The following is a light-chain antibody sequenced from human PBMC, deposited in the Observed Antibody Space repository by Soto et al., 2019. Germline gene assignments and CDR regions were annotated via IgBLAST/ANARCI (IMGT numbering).Light chain of an antibody. CDR1: SSDVGSSNL. CDR2: EGS. CDR3: CSYAGSSTWV. V-gene: IGLV2-23*01. J-gene: IGLJ3*02. Sequence: QSALTQPASMSGSPGQSITISCTGTSSDVGSSNLVSWYQQHPGKAPKLMIYEGSKRPSGVSDRFSGSKTGNTASLTISGLQAEDEGDYYCCSYAGSSTWVFGGGTKLTVL.